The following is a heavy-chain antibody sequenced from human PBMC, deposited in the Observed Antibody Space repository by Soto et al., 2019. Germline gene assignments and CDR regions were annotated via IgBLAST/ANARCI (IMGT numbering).Heavy chain of an antibody. CDR1: GFTFSSYD. J-gene: IGHJ6*02. CDR3: ARGPPLGSLSTDYYYYGMEV. D-gene: IGHD1-26*01. V-gene: IGHV3-13*01. CDR2: IGTAGDT. Sequence: GGSLRLSCAASGFTFSSYDMHWVRQATGKGLEWVSAIGTAGDTYYPGSVKGRFTISRENAKNSLYLQMNSLRAEDTAVYYCARGPPLGSLSTDYYYYGMEVWGQGTTVTVSS.